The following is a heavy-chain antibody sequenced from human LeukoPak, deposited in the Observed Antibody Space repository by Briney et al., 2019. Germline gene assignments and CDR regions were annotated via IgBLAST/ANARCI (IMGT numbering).Heavy chain of an antibody. Sequence: GGSLRLSCAASGFTFSSYAMSWVGQAPGKGLEWVSLISWDGGSTYYADSVKGRFTISRDNSKNSLYLQMNSLRAEDTALYYCAKDKMATIDSYYYYYMDVWGKGTTVTVSS. D-gene: IGHD5-24*01. CDR2: ISWDGGST. CDR3: AKDKMATIDSYYYYYMDV. CDR1: GFTFSSYA. J-gene: IGHJ6*03. V-gene: IGHV3-43D*03.